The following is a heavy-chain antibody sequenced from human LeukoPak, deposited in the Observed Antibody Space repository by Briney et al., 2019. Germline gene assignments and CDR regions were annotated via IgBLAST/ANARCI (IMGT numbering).Heavy chain of an antibody. Sequence: SGGSLRLSCAASGFTFSSYGMHWVRQAPGKGLEWVAFIRYDGSNKYYADSVKGRFTISRDNSKNTLYLQMNSLRAEDTAVYYCAKDGSWSTVTNNGGDYWGQGTLVTVSS. CDR2: IRYDGSNK. CDR3: AKDGSWSTVTNNGGDY. J-gene: IGHJ4*02. D-gene: IGHD4-17*01. V-gene: IGHV3-30*02. CDR1: GFTFSSYG.